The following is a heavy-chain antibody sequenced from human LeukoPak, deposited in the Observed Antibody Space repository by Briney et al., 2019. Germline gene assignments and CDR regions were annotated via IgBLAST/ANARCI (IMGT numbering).Heavy chain of an antibody. J-gene: IGHJ6*02. CDR2: INPSGGST. Sequence: ASVKVSCKASGYTFTRYYMHWVRQAPGQGLEWMGIINPSGGSTSYAQKFQGRVTMTRDTSTSTVYMELSSLRSEDTAVYYCRMTTVTGGMDVWGQGTTVTVSS. D-gene: IGHD4-17*01. V-gene: IGHV1-46*01. CDR1: GYTFTRYY. CDR3: RMTTVTGGMDV.